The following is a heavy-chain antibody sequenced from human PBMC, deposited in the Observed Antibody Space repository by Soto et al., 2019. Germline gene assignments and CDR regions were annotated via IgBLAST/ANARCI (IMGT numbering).Heavy chain of an antibody. V-gene: IGHV4-59*01. CDR1: GGSISSYY. J-gene: IGHJ6*02. Sequence: SETLSLTCTVSGGSISSYYWSWIRQPPGKGLEWIGYIYYSGSTNYNPSLKSRVTISVDTSKNQFSLKLSSVTAADTAVYYCARQGGSDYYGMDVWGQGTTVTVS. CDR2: IYYSGST. CDR3: ARQGGSDYYGMDV. D-gene: IGHD3-10*01.